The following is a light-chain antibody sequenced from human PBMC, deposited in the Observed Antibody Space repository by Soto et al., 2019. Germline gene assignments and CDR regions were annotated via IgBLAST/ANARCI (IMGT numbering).Light chain of an antibody. Sequence: DIQMTQSPSSLSAFVGDRVTITCRASQRISNYVSWYQQKSGKAPKLLIYAASSLQSGVPSRFSGSGSGTEFTLTISSLQPDDFATYYCQQYNSYPLTFGGGTKVDIK. CDR2: AAS. V-gene: IGKV1-17*01. CDR3: QQYNSYPLT. J-gene: IGKJ4*01. CDR1: QRISNY.